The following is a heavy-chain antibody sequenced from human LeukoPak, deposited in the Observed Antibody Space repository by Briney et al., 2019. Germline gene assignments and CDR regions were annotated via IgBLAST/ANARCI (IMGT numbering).Heavy chain of an antibody. CDR2: IKQDGSEK. CDR1: GFTFSSYW. CDR3: ALSRWSYFDY. D-gene: IGHD3-16*02. Sequence: HPGGSLRLSCAASGFTFSSYWMNWVRQAPGKGLEWVANIKQDGSEKYYVDSVKGRFTISRDNAKNSLYLQMNSLRAEDTAVHYCALSRWSYFDYWGQGTLVTVSS. V-gene: IGHV3-7*03. J-gene: IGHJ4*02.